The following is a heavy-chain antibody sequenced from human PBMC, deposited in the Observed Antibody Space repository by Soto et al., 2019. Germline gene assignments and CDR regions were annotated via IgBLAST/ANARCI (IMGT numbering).Heavy chain of an antibody. CDR3: ARDPSWDDSEWLFPTWGYYYYMDV. D-gene: IGHD3-3*01. J-gene: IGHJ6*03. V-gene: IGHV3-7*01. CDR2: IKQDGSEK. CDR1: GFTFSSYW. Sequence: GGSLRLSCAASGFTFSSYWMSWVRQAPGKGLEWVANIKQDGSEKYYVDSVKGRFTISRDNAKNSLYLQMNSLRAEDTAVYYCARDPSWDDSEWLFPTWGYYYYMDVWGKGTTVTVSS.